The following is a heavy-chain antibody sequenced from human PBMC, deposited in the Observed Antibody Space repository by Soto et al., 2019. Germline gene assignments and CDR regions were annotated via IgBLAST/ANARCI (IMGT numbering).Heavy chain of an antibody. CDR2: IYYSGST. V-gene: IGHV4-30-4*01. J-gene: IGHJ3*02. CDR3: ARVGPAGAFDI. CDR1: GGSISSGDYY. Sequence: SETLSLTCTVSGGSISSGDYYWSWIRQPPGKGLEWIWYIYYSGSTYYNPSLKSRVTISVDTSKNQFSLKLSSVTAADTAVYYCARVGPAGAFDIWGQGTMVTVSS.